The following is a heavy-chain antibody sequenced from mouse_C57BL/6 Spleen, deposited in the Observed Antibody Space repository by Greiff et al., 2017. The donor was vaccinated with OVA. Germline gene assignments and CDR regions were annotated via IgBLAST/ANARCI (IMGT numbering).Heavy chain of an antibody. CDR2: IYPGDGDT. V-gene: IGHV1-80*01. Sequence: VQLQQSGAELVKPGASVKISCKASGYAFSSYWMNWVKQRPGKGLEWIGQIYPGDGDTNYNGKFKGKATLTADKSSSTAYMQLSSLTSEDTAVYYCTTFILPAYWGQGTLVTVSA. CDR1: GYAFSSYW. J-gene: IGHJ3*01. D-gene: IGHD5-5*01. CDR3: TTFILPAY.